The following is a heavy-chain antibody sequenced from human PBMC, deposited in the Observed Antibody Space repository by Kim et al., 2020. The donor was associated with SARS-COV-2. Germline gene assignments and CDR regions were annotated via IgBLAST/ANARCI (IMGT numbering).Heavy chain of an antibody. Sequence: ASVKVSCKASGYTFTSYYMHWVRQAPGQGLEWMGIINPSGGSTSYAQKFQGRVTMTRDTSTSTVYMELSSLRSEDTAVYYCARDLAAAGTQRLSFDYWGQGTLVTVSS. J-gene: IGHJ4*02. CDR3: ARDLAAAGTQRLSFDY. CDR1: GYTFTSYY. CDR2: INPSGGST. D-gene: IGHD6-13*01. V-gene: IGHV1-46*01.